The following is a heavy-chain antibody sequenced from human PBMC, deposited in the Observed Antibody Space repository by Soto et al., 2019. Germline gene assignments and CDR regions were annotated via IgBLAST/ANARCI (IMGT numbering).Heavy chain of an antibody. Sequence: EVQLVESGGRLVQPGGSLRLSCAASGFTFSSYWMHWVRQAPGKGLVWVSRINSDGSSTYYADSVKGRFTISRDNAKNMLYLQMNSLRAEDTAVYYCAREGDSSVFADYWGQGTLTTVSS. D-gene: IGHD3-22*01. V-gene: IGHV3-74*01. CDR2: INSDGSST. CDR1: GFTFSSYW. J-gene: IGHJ4*02. CDR3: AREGDSSVFADY.